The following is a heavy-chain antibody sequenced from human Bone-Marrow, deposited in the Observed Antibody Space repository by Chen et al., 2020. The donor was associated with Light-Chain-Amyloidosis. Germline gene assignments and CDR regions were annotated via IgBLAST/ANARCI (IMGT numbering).Heavy chain of an antibody. CDR3: VRGGD. V-gene: IGHV3-53*04. D-gene: IGHD3-16*01. Sequence: EVQLVESGGGLVQPGGSLRLSCAASGFIVSNNYMNWVRQAPGKGLEWVSFFYGGDSTYSAAPVKGRSTTPRHNPKNTLYLQMNSLRPGDTAVYYWVRGGDWGQGTLVTVSS. CDR1: GFIVSNNY. CDR2: FYGGDST. J-gene: IGHJ4*02.